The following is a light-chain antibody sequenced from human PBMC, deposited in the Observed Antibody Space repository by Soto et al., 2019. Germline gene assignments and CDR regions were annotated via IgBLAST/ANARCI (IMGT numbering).Light chain of an antibody. J-gene: IGKJ5*01. V-gene: IGKV3-20*01. CDR3: QQYGSSHT. Sequence: EIVLTQSPATQSHSTEQNPPFCCRASQSVSSNLAWYQQKPGQAPRLLIYGASSRATGIPDRFSGSGSGTDFTLTISRLEPEDFAVYYCQQYGSSHTFGQGTRLEI. CDR2: GAS. CDR1: QSVSSN.